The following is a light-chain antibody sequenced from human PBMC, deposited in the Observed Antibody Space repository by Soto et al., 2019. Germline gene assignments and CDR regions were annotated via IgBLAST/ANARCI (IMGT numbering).Light chain of an antibody. CDR1: QRISSW. Sequence: DIQMTQSPSTLSASVGDRVTITCRASQRISSWLAWYQQKPGKAPKLLIYDASCLESGVLSRFSGSGSGTEFTLTNSSLQPDDFATYCCQQYNSYWTFGQGTKAEIK. CDR2: DAS. CDR3: QQYNSYWT. V-gene: IGKV1-5*01. J-gene: IGKJ1*01.